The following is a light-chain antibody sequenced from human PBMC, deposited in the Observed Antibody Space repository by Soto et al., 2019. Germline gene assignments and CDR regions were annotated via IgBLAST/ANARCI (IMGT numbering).Light chain of an antibody. CDR2: DNI. CDR1: SSNIGNNY. Sequence: QSVLTQPPSVSAAPGQKVTISCSGSSSNIGNNYVSWYRQLPGTAPKLLIYDNIQRPSGIPDRFSGSKSGTSATLGITGLQTGYEADYYCGTWDSSLGAVVFGGGTKLTVL. V-gene: IGLV1-51*01. CDR3: GTWDSSLGAVV. J-gene: IGLJ3*02.